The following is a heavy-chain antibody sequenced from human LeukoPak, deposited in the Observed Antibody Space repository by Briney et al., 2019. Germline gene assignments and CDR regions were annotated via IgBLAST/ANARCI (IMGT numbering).Heavy chain of an antibody. J-gene: IGHJ4*02. D-gene: IGHD2-15*01. CDR1: GFTFSSYA. V-gene: IGHV3-23*01. CDR2: ISGSGGST. Sequence: GGSLRLSCAASGFTFSSYAMSWVRQAPGKGLEWVSAISGSGGSTYYADSVKGRFTISRDNSKNTLYLQINSLRAEDTAVYYCAKDSFYCSGGSCYLYYFDYWGQGTLVTVSS. CDR3: AKDSFYCSGGSCYLYYFDY.